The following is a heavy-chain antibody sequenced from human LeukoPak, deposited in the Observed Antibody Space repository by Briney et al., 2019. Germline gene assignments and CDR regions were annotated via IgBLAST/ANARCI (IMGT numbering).Heavy chain of an antibody. J-gene: IGHJ4*02. CDR2: ISSSSSTI. D-gene: IGHD3-10*01. Sequence: GGSLRLSCAASGFTFSSYSMNWVRQASGKGLEWVSYISSSSSTIYYADSVKGRFTISRDNAKNSLYLQMNSLRAEDTALYYCAREPYGSGRNYWGQGTLVTVSS. CDR1: GFTFSSYS. V-gene: IGHV3-48*01. CDR3: AREPYGSGRNY.